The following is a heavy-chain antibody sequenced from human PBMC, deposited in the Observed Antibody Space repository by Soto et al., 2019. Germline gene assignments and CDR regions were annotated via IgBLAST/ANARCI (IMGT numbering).Heavy chain of an antibody. J-gene: IGHJ6*02. D-gene: IGHD6-19*01. V-gene: IGHV3-30-3*01. Sequence: GGSLRLSCASSGFTFSSYAMHWVRQAPGKGLEWVAVISYDGSNKYYADSVKGRFTISRDNSKNTLYLQMNSLRAEDTAVYYCARGDSSGWDLTYYYYYYGMDVWGQGTTVTVSS. CDR2: ISYDGSNK. CDR1: GFTFSSYA. CDR3: ARGDSSGWDLTYYYYYYGMDV.